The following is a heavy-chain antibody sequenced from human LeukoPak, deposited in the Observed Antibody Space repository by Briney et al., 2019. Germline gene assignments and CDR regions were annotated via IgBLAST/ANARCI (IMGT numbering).Heavy chain of an antibody. CDR3: ARVEKAYCGGDCYYWYFDI. CDR1: GGSISSYY. V-gene: IGHV4-59*01. CDR2: IYYSWST. J-gene: IGHJ2*01. Sequence: PSETLSLTCTVSGGSISSYYWSWIRQPPGKGLEGIGYIYYSWSTNYNPSLKSRVTISVDTSKNQVSLKLSSVTAAETAVYYCARVEKAYCGGDCYYWYFDIWGSGTLVTVSS. D-gene: IGHD2-21*02.